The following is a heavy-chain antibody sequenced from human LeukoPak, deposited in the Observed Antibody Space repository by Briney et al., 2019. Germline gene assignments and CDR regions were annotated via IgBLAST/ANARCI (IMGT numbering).Heavy chain of an antibody. CDR1: GDSITSSYY. CDR3: ARHPDYSRFDP. Sequence: SETLSLTCNVSGDSITSSYYWGWIRQPPGKGLEWIGSISYSGSAYYNPSLKSRLTISVDTSKNHFSLKLDSVTAADTAVYYCARHPDYSRFDPWGLGTLVTASS. CDR2: ISYSGSA. J-gene: IGHJ5*02. D-gene: IGHD4-11*01. V-gene: IGHV4-39*02.